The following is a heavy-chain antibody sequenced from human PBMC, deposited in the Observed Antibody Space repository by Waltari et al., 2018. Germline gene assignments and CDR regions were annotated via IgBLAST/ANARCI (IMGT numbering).Heavy chain of an antibody. J-gene: IGHJ4*02. Sequence: QLQLRQSGPGLVKPSDPLSLTCAVSGASVSSDFLWNWVRQPPGKGLEWIGQIRGDGRTNYNPSLESRVTVSMDTLNNQFSLKVSSVTAADTAVYYCARDRGRGLYLDSWGQGTLVTVS. V-gene: IGHV4-4*02. CDR2: IRGDGRT. CDR3: ARDRGRGLYLDS. CDR1: GASVSSDFL. D-gene: IGHD2-15*01.